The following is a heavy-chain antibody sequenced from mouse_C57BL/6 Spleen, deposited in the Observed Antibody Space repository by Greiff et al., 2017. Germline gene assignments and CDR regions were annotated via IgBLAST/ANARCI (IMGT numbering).Heavy chain of an antibody. Sequence: EVKLMESGGGLVKPGGSLKLSCAASGFTFSDYGMHWVRPAPEKGLEWVAYISSGSSTIYYADTVKGRFTISRDNAKNTLFLQMTSLRSEDTAMYYCARGMGDYFDYWGQGTTLTVSS. D-gene: IGHD2-3*01. CDR3: ARGMGDYFDY. CDR2: ISSGSSTI. CDR1: GFTFSDYG. J-gene: IGHJ2*01. V-gene: IGHV5-17*01.